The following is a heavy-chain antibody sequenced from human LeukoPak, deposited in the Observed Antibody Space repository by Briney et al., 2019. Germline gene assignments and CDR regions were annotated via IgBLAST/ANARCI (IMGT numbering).Heavy chain of an antibody. D-gene: IGHD5-18*01. CDR3: ARVAPGTTMVTGSYYFDY. J-gene: IGHJ4*02. V-gene: IGHV4-38-2*02. CDR1: GYSISSGHY. CDR2: IYYSGST. Sequence: SETLSFTCTVSGYSISSGHYWGWIRQPPGKGLEWIGSIYYSGSTYYNPSLKSRVTISVDTSKNHFSLKLRSVTAADTAVYYCARVAPGTTMVTGSYYFDYWGQGTLVTVSS.